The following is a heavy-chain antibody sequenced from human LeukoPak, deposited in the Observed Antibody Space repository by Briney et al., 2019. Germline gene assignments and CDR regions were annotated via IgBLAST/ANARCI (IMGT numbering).Heavy chain of an antibody. CDR1: GGSISSSSYY. J-gene: IGHJ4*02. V-gene: IGHV4-39*01. CDR2: IYYSGST. D-gene: IGHD5-18*01. Sequence: PSETLSLTCTVSGGSISSSSYYWGWIRQPPGKGLEWIGSIYYSGSTYYNPSLKSRVTISVDTSKNQFSLKLSSVTAADTAVYYCASAAIAAFDYWGQGTLVTVSS. CDR3: ASAAIAAFDY.